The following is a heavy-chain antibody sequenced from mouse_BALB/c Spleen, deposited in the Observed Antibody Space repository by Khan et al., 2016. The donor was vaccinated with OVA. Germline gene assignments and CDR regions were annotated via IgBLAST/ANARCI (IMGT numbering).Heavy chain of an antibody. V-gene: IGHV1-7*01. Sequence: VQLVESGAEQAKPGASVKMSSKTSGYTFSSYWMHWVKQRPGQGLEWIGYINPTSGYTDYNEKFKDKATLSADKSSSTAYMQLTSLTSEDSAVYYCARDRIDYWGQGTTLTVAS. J-gene: IGHJ2*01. CDR1: GYTFSSYW. CDR2: INPTSGYT. CDR3: ARDRIDY.